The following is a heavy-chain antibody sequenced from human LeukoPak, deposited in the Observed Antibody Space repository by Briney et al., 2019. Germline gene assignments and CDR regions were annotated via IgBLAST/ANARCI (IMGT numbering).Heavy chain of an antibody. Sequence: ASVKVSCTASGYTFTAYYMHWVRQAPGQGLEWMGWINPNSGVTNYAQRFQGWVTMTADTSVGTVYMELGRLRSDDTAIYYCARGRCSNTACYYAPGFDYWGQGTLVTVSS. J-gene: IGHJ4*02. D-gene: IGHD2-2*01. V-gene: IGHV1-2*04. CDR2: INPNSGVT. CDR3: ARGRCSNTACYYAPGFDY. CDR1: GYTFTAYY.